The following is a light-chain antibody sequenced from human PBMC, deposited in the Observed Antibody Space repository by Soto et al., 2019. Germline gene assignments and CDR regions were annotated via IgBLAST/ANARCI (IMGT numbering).Light chain of an antibody. CDR2: EVS. CDR3: SSYGSTSTRYV. CDR1: SSDVGGYNY. V-gene: IGLV2-14*01. Sequence: QSALTQPASVSGSPGQSITISWTGTSSDVGGYNYVSWYQQHPGKAPKLMIYEVSNRPSGVSNRFSGSKSANTASLTISGLQAEDEADYFCSSYGSTSTRYVFGTGTKLTVL. J-gene: IGLJ1*01.